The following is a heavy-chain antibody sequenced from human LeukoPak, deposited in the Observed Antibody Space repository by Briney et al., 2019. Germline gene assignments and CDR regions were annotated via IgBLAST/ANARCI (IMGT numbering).Heavy chain of an antibody. J-gene: IGHJ4*02. CDR2: ISSDGTAN. Sequence: GGSLRLSCAASGFTVSNNYMAWIRQAPGKGLEFVAYISSDGTANYYADSVKGRFTISGDNAQNSVHLEITNLRAEDTAVYYCAREFWYRFEIWGQGTVVTVSS. D-gene: IGHD6-13*01. CDR1: GFTVSNNY. V-gene: IGHV3-11*04. CDR3: AREFWYRFEI.